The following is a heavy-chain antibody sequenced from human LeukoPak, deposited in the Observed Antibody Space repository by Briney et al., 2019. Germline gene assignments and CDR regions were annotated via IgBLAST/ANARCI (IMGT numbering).Heavy chain of an antibody. CDR2: INGDWSNT. J-gene: IGHJ4*02. Sequence: QAGGSLRLSCAASGFNFNSYWMHWVRQAPGKGLVWVSCINGDWSNTRYADSVKGRFTISRDNAKNTLYLQVNSLRAEDTAVYYCARTPRLDYWGQGTLVTVSS. CDR3: ARTPRLDY. CDR1: GFNFNSYW. V-gene: IGHV3-74*01.